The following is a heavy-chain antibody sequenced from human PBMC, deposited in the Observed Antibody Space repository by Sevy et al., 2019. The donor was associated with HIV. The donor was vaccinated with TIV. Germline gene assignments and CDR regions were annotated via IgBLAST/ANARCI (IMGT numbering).Heavy chain of an antibody. CDR2: VHYSGRT. Sequence: SETLSLTCTVSGGSISSGNYLWSWIRQTPGKGLEWIGTVHYSGRTYYNPSLKSRVTISEDTSKNQFSLNLNSVTAADTAVYFCARNFDHWGQGTLVTVSS. CDR3: ARNFDH. J-gene: IGHJ4*02. CDR1: GGSISSGNYL. V-gene: IGHV4-39*01.